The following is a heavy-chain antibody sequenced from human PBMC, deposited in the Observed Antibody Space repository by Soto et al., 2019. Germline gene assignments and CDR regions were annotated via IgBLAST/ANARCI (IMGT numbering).Heavy chain of an antibody. Sequence: QVQLVESGGGVVQPGRSLRLSCAASGFTFSSYAMHWVRQAPGKGLEWVAVISYDGSNKYYADSVKGRFTISRDNSKNTLYLQMNYLRAEDTAVYYWARVKARDIVVVVAAGGAFDIWGQGTMVTVSS. CDR3: ARVKARDIVVVVAAGGAFDI. J-gene: IGHJ3*02. CDR2: ISYDGSNK. V-gene: IGHV3-30-3*01. CDR1: GFTFSSYA. D-gene: IGHD2-15*01.